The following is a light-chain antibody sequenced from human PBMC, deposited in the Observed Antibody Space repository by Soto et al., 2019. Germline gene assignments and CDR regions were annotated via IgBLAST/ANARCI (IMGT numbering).Light chain of an antibody. CDR2: KAS. V-gene: IGKV1-5*03. CDR3: QQYNSYSLLT. J-gene: IGKJ4*01. CDR1: QSISTW. Sequence: DIQMTQSPSTLPASVGDRVTITCRANQSISTWLAWYQQKPGKAPNLLIYKASRLETGVPSRFSGSGSGTEFTFTISFLQPDDFATYYCQQYNSYSLLTFGGGTKVEIK.